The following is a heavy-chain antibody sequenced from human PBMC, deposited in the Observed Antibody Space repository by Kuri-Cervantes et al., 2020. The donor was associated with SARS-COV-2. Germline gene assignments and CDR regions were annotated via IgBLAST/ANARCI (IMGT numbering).Heavy chain of an antibody. CDR2: IYYSGST. Sequence: GSLRLSCTVSGDSISSYYWSWIRQPPGKGLEWIGYIYYSGSTKYNPSLKSRVTISLNTSKNQFSLKRSSVTAADTAVYYCARGGGYDYPHYWGQGTLVTVSS. D-gene: IGHD3-16*01. CDR1: GDSISSYY. CDR3: ARGGGYDYPHY. V-gene: IGHV4-59*01. J-gene: IGHJ4*02.